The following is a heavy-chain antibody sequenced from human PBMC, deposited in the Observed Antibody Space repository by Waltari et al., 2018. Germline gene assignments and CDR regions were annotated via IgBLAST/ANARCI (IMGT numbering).Heavy chain of an antibody. D-gene: IGHD4-17*01. CDR2: INSDGSST. CDR1: GFTFSSAW. Sequence: EVQLVESGGGLVQPGGSMRPSCAASGFTFSSAWMTWLRKAPGKGLVWVSRINSDGSSTSYADSVKGRFTISRDNAKNTLYLQMNSLRAEDTAVYYCARDGALDAFDIWGQGTMVTVSS. CDR3: ARDGALDAFDI. J-gene: IGHJ3*02. V-gene: IGHV3-74*01.